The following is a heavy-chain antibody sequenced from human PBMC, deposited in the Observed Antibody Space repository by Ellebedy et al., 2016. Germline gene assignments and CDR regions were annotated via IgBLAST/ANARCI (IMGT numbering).Heavy chain of an antibody. D-gene: IGHD5/OR15-5a*01. CDR2: IHPSGGST. J-gene: IGHJ2*01. CDR1: GYTFSRFH. Sequence: ASVKVSXXASGYTFSRFHVYWVRQAPGQGLEWMGVIHPSGGSTSYAQNFQGRVTMTTDTSTSTVYMDLSSLTSADTAIYYCARGGVYSPNWYFDVWGRGTLVTVSS. CDR3: ARGGVYSPNWYFDV. V-gene: IGHV1-46*01.